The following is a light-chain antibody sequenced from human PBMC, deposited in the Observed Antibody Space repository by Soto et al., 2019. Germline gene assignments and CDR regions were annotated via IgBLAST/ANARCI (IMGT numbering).Light chain of an antibody. CDR2: DVS. V-gene: IGLV2-14*01. Sequence: QSALTQPASVSGSPGQSITISCTGTSSDVGGYNYVSWYQQHPGKAPKLMIYDVSNRPSGGSNRFSGSKSGNTGSLTISGLQADFLADYSCSSYSSRSTPVFGTISNLTVL. CDR1: SSDVGGYNY. J-gene: IGLJ1*01. CDR3: SSYSSRSTPV.